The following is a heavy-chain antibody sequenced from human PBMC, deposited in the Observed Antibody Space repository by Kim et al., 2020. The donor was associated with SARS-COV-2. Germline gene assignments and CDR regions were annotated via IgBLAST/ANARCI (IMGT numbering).Heavy chain of an antibody. CDR3: AKEPGSYAIFDY. CDR1: GFTFSSYG. CDR2: ISYDGSNK. V-gene: IGHV3-30*18. D-gene: IGHD1-26*01. J-gene: IGHJ4*02. Sequence: GGSLRLSCAASGFTFSSYGMHWVRQAPGKGLEWVAVISYDGSNKYYADSVKGRFTISRDNSKNTLYLQMNSLRAEDTAVYYCAKEPGSYAIFDYWGQGTLVTVSS.